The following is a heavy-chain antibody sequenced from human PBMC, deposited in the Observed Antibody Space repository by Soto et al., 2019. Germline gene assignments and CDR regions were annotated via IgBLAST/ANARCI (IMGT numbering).Heavy chain of an antibody. Sequence: PSETLSLSCGVYGGSFSGYYCSWIRQPPGKELEWIGEINHSGSTNYNPSLKSRVTISVDTSKNQFSLKLSSVTAADTAVYYCARGKKTRPTGYSSSWSRPYNWFDPWGQGTLVTVSS. CDR1: GGSFSGYY. CDR2: INHSGST. V-gene: IGHV4-34*01. J-gene: IGHJ5*02. D-gene: IGHD6-13*01. CDR3: ARGKKTRPTGYSSSWSRPYNWFDP.